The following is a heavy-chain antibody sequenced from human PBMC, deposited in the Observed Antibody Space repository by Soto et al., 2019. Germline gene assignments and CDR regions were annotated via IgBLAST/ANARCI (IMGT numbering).Heavy chain of an antibody. Sequence: PGESLKLSCKGSGYSFTSYWISWVRQMPGKGLEWMGRIDPSDSYTNYSPSFQGHVTISADKSISTAYLQWSSLKASDTAMYYCARYYYDSSGYYSEAFDIWGQGTMVTVSS. V-gene: IGHV5-10-1*01. CDR3: ARYYYDSSGYYSEAFDI. J-gene: IGHJ3*02. CDR2: IDPSDSYT. D-gene: IGHD3-22*01. CDR1: GYSFTSYW.